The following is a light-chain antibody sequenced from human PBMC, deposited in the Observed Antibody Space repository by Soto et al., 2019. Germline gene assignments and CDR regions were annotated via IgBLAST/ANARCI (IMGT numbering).Light chain of an antibody. CDR2: DAS. J-gene: IGKJ4*01. V-gene: IGKV1-5*01. Sequence: IQMTQSPSSLSASVGDRFTMTFRASQSISSWLAWDQQKPGKAPKLLIYDASRLESGVPSRFSGSGSGTEFTLTISSLQPDDFATYYCQQYNSYPLTFGGGTKVDIK. CDR1: QSISSW. CDR3: QQYNSYPLT.